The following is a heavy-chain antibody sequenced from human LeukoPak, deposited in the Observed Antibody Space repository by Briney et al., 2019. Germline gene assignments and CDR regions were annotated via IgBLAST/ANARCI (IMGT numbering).Heavy chain of an antibody. V-gene: IGHV3-23*01. D-gene: IGHD6-19*01. CDR3: AKDPRYSSGWYPEYLQH. Sequence: GGSLRLSCAASGFTFSSYAMSWVRQAPGKGLEWVSAISGSGGSTYYADSVKGRFTISRDNSKNTLYLQMNSLRAEDTAVYYCAKDPRYSSGWYPEYLQHWGQGTLVTVSS. CDR2: ISGSGGST. CDR1: GFTFSSYA. J-gene: IGHJ1*01.